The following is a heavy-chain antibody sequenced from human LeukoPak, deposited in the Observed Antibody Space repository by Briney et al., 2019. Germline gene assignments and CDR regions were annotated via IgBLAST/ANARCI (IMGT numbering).Heavy chain of an antibody. D-gene: IGHD3-10*01. Sequence: GGSLRLSCAASGFTFSSYGMHWVRQAPGKGLEWVAFIRYDGSNKYYADSVKGRFTISRDNSKNTLYLQMNSLRAEDTAVYYCATRPVVRGVMGGYWGQGTLVTVSS. CDR1: GFTFSSYG. V-gene: IGHV3-30*02. J-gene: IGHJ4*02. CDR3: ATRPVVRGVMGGY. CDR2: IRYDGSNK.